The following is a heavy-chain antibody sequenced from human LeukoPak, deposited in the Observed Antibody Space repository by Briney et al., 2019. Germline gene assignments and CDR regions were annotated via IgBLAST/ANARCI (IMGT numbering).Heavy chain of an antibody. Sequence: GGTLRLSCAASGFTFSSYGMSWVRQAPGKGLEWVSAISGSGGSTYYADSVKGRFTISRDNSKNTLYLQMNSLRAEDTAVYYCARDLIAVAGSMDVWGKGTTVTISS. V-gene: IGHV3-23*01. CDR1: GFTFSSYG. CDR2: ISGSGGST. CDR3: ARDLIAVAGSMDV. J-gene: IGHJ6*04. D-gene: IGHD6-19*01.